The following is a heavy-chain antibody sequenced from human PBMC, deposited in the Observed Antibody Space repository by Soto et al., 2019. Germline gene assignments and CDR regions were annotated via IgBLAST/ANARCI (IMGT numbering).Heavy chain of an antibody. J-gene: IGHJ6*02. CDR3: AKALRYFDWLVRPWNAMDV. CDR1: GFTFSSFW. CDR2: ISGSGSNT. Sequence: GGSLRLSCAASGFTFSSFWMSWVRQAPGKGLEWVSAISGSGSNTYYADSVKGRFTISRDNSKSTLFLQMNSLRAEDTAVYYCAKALRYFDWLVRPWNAMDVWGQGTTVTVSS. D-gene: IGHD3-9*01. V-gene: IGHV3-23*01.